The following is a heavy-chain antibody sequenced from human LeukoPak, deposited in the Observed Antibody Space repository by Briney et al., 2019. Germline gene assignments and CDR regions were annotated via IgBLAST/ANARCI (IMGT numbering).Heavy chain of an antibody. CDR2: INHSGST. J-gene: IGHJ4*02. CDR3: ARSLGPEYYYDSSGYYYGLDY. Sequence: SETLSLTCAVYGGSFSGYYWSWIRQPPGKGLEWIGEINHSGSTNYNPSLKSRVTISVDTSKNQFSLKLSSATAADTAVYYCARSLGPEYYYDSSGYYYGLDYWGQGTLVTVSS. V-gene: IGHV4-34*01. CDR1: GGSFSGYY. D-gene: IGHD3-22*01.